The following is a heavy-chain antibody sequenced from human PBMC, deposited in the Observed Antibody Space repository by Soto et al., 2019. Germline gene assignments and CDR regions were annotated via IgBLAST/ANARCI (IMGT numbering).Heavy chain of an antibody. D-gene: IGHD6-19*01. V-gene: IGHV3-30*03. J-gene: IGHJ3*01. Sequence: PGGSLRLSCAASGFTFSTYGMHWVRQAPGKGLEWVAAISSDGSYKFYADSVEGRFTISRDNSKNTLYLQMSSLSAEDTAVYYCATPYSSGPDALDVWGQGTMVTVSS. CDR3: ATPYSSGPDALDV. CDR2: ISSDGSYK. CDR1: GFTFSTYG.